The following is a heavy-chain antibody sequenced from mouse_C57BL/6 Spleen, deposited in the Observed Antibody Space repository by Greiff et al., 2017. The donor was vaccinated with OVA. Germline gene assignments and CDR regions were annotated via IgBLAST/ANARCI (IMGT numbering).Heavy chain of an antibody. Sequence: VQLQQPGAELVRPGTSVKVSCKASGYAFTNYLIEWVKQRPGQGLEWIGVINPGSGGTNYNEKFKGKATLTADKSSSTAYMQLSSLTSEDSAVYLCARGSSYAMDYWGQGTSVTVSS. CDR1: GYAFTNYL. V-gene: IGHV1-54*01. CDR3: ARGSSYAMDY. J-gene: IGHJ4*01. CDR2: INPGSGGT. D-gene: IGHD1-1*01.